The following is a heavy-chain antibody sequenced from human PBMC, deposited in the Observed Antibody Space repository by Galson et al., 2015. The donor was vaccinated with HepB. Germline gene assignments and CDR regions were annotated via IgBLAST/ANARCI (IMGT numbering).Heavy chain of an antibody. Sequence: PALVTPTQTLTLTCTFSGFSLRTSGVGVGWVRQSPGKALEWLALIYWSDDKHYCPSLRSRLTITRDTSKNQVVLTMTNLDPMDTATYYCARSLGLVGPCFDNWGQGTLVTVSS. CDR1: GFSLRTSGVG. J-gene: IGHJ4*02. D-gene: IGHD2-8*02. CDR3: ARSLGLVGPCFDN. CDR2: IYWSDDK. V-gene: IGHV2-5*01.